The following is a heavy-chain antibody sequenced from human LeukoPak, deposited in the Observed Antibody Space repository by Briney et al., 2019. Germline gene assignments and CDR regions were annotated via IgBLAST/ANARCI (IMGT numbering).Heavy chain of an antibody. CDR3: ATHGSAHYYMDV. Sequence: PGGSLRLSCAASGFTFSSYAMHWVRQAPGKGLEWVAVISYDGSNKYYADSVKGRFTISRDNSKNTLYLQMNSLRAEDTAVYYCATHGSAHYYMDVWGKGTTVTISS. CDR1: GFTFSSYA. V-gene: IGHV3-30*04. J-gene: IGHJ6*03. CDR2: ISYDGSNK. D-gene: IGHD2-2*03.